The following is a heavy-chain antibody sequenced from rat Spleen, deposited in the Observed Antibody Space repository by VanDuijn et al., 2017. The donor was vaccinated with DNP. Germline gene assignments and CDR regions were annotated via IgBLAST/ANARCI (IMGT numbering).Heavy chain of an antibody. CDR2: ISTSGGST. CDR3: ATRDWFAY. Sequence: EVQLVESGGGLVQPGRSLKLSCAASGFTYSNYDMAWVRQAPTKGLEWVASISTSGGSTYYRDSVKGRFTVSRDNAKNTLYLQMDSLRSEDTATYYCATRDWFAYWGQGTLVTVSS. V-gene: IGHV5S13*01. CDR1: GFTYSNYD. J-gene: IGHJ3*01.